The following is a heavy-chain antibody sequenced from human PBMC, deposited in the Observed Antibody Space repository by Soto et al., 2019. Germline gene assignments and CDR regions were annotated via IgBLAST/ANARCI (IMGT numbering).Heavy chain of an antibody. CDR3: ARIVGATTTWYYYGMDV. V-gene: IGHV4-39*01. J-gene: IGHJ6*02. CDR2: IYYSGST. Sequence: SETLSLTCTVSGGSISSSSYYWGWIRQPPGKGLEWIGSIYYSGSTYYNPSLKSRVTISVDTSKNQFSLKLSSVTAADTAVYYCARIVGATTTWYYYGMDVWGQGTTVTVSS. D-gene: IGHD1-26*01. CDR1: GGSISSSSYY.